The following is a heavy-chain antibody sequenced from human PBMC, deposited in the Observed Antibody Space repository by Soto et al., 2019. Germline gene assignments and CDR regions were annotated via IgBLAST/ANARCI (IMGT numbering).Heavy chain of an antibody. D-gene: IGHD6-6*01. CDR3: ARFSCPHPYPYEGVSSSSSLC. CDR1: GFTFSRSS. Sequence: EVQLVESGGGLVKPGGSLRLSCAASGFTFSRSSMNWVRQAPGKGLEWVSSISSTSSYIYYADSVKGRFTISRDNAKNSLYLQMNSLRAEDTAVYYCARFSCPHPYPYEGVSSSSSLCWGQGTLVTVSS. J-gene: IGHJ4*02. CDR2: ISSTSSYI. V-gene: IGHV3-21*01.